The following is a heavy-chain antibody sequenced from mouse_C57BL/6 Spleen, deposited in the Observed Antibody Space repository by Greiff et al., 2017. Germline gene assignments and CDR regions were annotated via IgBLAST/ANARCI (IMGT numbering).Heavy chain of an antibody. D-gene: IGHD1-1*01. J-gene: IGHJ1*03. Sequence: VQLQQSGPELVKPGASVKISCKASGYTFTDYYMNWVKQSHGKSLEWIGDINPNNGGTSYNQKFKGKATLTVDKSSSTAYMELRSLTSEDSAVYYCARQGITTVVSDWYFDVWGTGTTVTVSS. CDR3: ARQGITTVVSDWYFDV. V-gene: IGHV1-26*01. CDR1: GYTFTDYY. CDR2: INPNNGGT.